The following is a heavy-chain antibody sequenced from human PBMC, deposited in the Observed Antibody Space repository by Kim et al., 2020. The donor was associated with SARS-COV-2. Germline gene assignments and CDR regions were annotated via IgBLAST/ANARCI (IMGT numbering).Heavy chain of an antibody. Sequence: GGSLRLSCAASGFTFRSYGMHWVRQAPGKGLEWVALISYDGSNEYYADSVKGRFTISRDNYKDTLYLQMNSLRGEDTAAYYCAKDRAYDILTGFINGNYYYAMDVWGQGTTVTVSS. CDR1: GFTFRSYG. CDR3: AKDRAYDILTGFINGNYYYAMDV. J-gene: IGHJ6*02. CDR2: ISYDGSNE. V-gene: IGHV3-30*18. D-gene: IGHD3-9*01.